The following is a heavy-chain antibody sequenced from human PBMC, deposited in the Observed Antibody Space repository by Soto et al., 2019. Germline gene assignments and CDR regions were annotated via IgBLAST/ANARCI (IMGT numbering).Heavy chain of an antibody. Sequence: QGQLVQSGADEKRPGASVKVSCKASGYTFTTYAMHWVRQAPGQRLEWMGWINAGNGNTKYSQKFQGRVTITRDTSASTAYMELSSVRSEDTAVYDCARSPPHNCDWFDPWGQGTLVTVSS. CDR1: GYTFTTYA. CDR3: ARSPPHNCDWFDP. D-gene: IGHD1-20*01. CDR2: INAGNGNT. V-gene: IGHV1-3*05. J-gene: IGHJ5*02.